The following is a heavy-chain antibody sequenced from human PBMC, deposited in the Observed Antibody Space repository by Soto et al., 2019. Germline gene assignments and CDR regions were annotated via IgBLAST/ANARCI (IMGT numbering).Heavy chain of an antibody. CDR1: GFSFDDYA. D-gene: IGHD5-12*01. V-gene: IGHV3-23*01. CDR3: AKGYYSGYDLAYFDY. CDR2: ISGSGDNT. Sequence: EVQLLESGGGLVQPGGSLRLFCAASGFSFDDYAMTWVRQAVGKGLEWVSAISGSGDNTYYADSVKGRFTISRDNSKNTLYLQLNSLRAEDTALYYCAKGYYSGYDLAYFDYWGQGTLVTVSS. J-gene: IGHJ4*02.